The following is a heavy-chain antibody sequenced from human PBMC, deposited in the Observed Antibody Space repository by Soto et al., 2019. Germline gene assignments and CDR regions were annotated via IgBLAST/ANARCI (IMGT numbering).Heavy chain of an antibody. V-gene: IGHV1-3*01. CDR2: INAGNGNT. Sequence: ASVKVSCKASGYTFTSYAMHWVRQAPGQRLEWMGWINAGNGNTKYSQKFQGRVTITRDTSASTAYMELSSLRSEDTAVYYCARVSLSTFYYYYGIDVWGQGTTVTVSS. D-gene: IGHD2-2*01. CDR1: GYTFTSYA. CDR3: ARVSLSTFYYYYGIDV. J-gene: IGHJ6*02.